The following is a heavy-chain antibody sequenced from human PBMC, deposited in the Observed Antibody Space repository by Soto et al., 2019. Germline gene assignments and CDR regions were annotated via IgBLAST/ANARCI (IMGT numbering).Heavy chain of an antibody. V-gene: IGHV1-18*01. D-gene: IGHD3-22*01. Sequence: QVQLVQSGAEVKKPGASVKVSCKASGYTFTSYGISWVRQAPGQGLEWMGWISAYNGNTNYAQKLQGRVTMTTDTXXSXAXXKLRSLRSDDTAVYYCARDSPYYYDSSGYYSRFDPWGQGTLVTVSS. CDR1: GYTFTSYG. CDR2: ISAYNGNT. J-gene: IGHJ5*02. CDR3: ARDSPYYYDSSGYYSRFDP.